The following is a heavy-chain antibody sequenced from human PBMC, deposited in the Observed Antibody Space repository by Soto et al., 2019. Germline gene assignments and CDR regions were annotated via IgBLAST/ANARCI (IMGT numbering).Heavy chain of an antibody. J-gene: IGHJ4*02. CDR2: IYYSGST. V-gene: IGHV4-59*01. Sequence: PSETLSLTCTVSGGSISSYYWSWIRQPPGKGLEWIGYIYYSGSTNYNPSLKSRVTISVDTSKNQFSLKLSSVTAADTAVYYCARGVRLRYFDWLSFPDYFDYWGQGTLVTVSS. D-gene: IGHD3-9*01. CDR3: ARGVRLRYFDWLSFPDYFDY. CDR1: GGSISSYY.